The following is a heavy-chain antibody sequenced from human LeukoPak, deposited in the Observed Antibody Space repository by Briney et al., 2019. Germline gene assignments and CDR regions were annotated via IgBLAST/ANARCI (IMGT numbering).Heavy chain of an antibody. Sequence: GGSLRLSCAASGFTFSSYAMSWVRQAPGKGLEWVSAISGSGGSTYYADSVKGRFTISRDNSKNTLYLQMNSLRAEDTAVYYCAKGAVITMVRGVISAHFDYWGQGTLVTVSS. CDR3: AKGAVITMVRGVISAHFDY. V-gene: IGHV3-23*01. CDR1: GFTFSSYA. J-gene: IGHJ4*02. CDR2: ISGSGGST. D-gene: IGHD3-10*01.